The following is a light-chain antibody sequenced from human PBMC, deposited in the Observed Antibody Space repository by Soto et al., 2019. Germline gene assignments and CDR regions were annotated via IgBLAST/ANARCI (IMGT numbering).Light chain of an antibody. V-gene: IGLV2-8*01. Sequence: QSALTQPPSASGSPGQSVTISCTGTSSDVGAYKYVAWYQQHPGKAPKLMIFDVSQRPSGVPDRFSGSKSGNTASLTVSGLQAEDEADYYCGSYTTSSNYVFGTGTQLTVL. J-gene: IGLJ1*01. CDR2: DVS. CDR3: GSYTTSSNYV. CDR1: SSDVGAYKY.